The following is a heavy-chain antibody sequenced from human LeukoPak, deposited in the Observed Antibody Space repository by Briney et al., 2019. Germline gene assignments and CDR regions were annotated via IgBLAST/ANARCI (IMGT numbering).Heavy chain of an antibody. D-gene: IGHD3-3*01. CDR1: GGTFSSYA. V-gene: IGHV1-69*13. Sequence: ASVTVSCKASGGTFSSYAISWVRQAPGQGLEWMGGIIPIFGTANYAQKFQGRVTITADESTSTAYMELSSLRSEDTAVYYCARVVRGWSGYYSPFDYWGQGTLVTVSS. J-gene: IGHJ4*02. CDR3: ARVVRGWSGYYSPFDY. CDR2: IIPIFGTA.